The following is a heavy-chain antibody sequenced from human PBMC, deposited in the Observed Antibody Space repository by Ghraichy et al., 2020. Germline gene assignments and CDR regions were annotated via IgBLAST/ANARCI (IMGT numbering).Heavy chain of an antibody. CDR2: SSGSGYSI. Sequence: GSLRLSCAASGFTFSTYAMSWVRQAPGKGLEWVSGSSGSGYSIYYADSVKGRFTFSRDNSKNTLYLQMNSLRAEDTAVYYCAKAQTAVNPYYFDYWGQGTLVTVSS. CDR1: GFTFSTYA. V-gene: IGHV3-23*01. CDR3: AKAQTAVNPYYFDY. J-gene: IGHJ4*02. D-gene: IGHD2-21*02.